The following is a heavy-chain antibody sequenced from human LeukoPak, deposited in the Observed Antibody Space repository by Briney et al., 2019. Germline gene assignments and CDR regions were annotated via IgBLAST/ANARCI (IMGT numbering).Heavy chain of an antibody. Sequence: ASVKVSCKASGYSLTGYYIHWVRQAPGQGLDWMGWINPNNGATKYAQKFQGRVTMTRDTSISRAYMELTRLRSDDTAVYYCARGSETYYDFWSGSSFDYWGQGTLVTVSS. CDR3: ARGSETYYDFWSGSSFDY. V-gene: IGHV1-2*02. J-gene: IGHJ4*02. CDR2: INPNNGAT. CDR1: GYSLTGYY. D-gene: IGHD3-3*01.